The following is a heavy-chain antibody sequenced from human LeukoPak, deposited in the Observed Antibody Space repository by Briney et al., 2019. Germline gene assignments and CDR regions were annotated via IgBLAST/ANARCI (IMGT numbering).Heavy chain of an antibody. CDR1: GFTFSDAW. V-gene: IGHV3-15*07. J-gene: IGHJ4*02. D-gene: IGHD3-10*01. Sequence: GSLSLSCAASGFTFSDAWMNWVRQAPGKGLEWVGRIKRKTEGGATDYAGPVKGRFTISRDDSKNTLFLHVNSLKTEDTAVYYCTTGNFGPYWGQGTLVTVSS. CDR2: IKRKTEGGAT. CDR3: TTGNFGPY.